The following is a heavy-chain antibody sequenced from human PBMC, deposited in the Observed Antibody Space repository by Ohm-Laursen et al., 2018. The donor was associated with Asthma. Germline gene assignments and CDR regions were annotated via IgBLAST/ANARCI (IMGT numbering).Heavy chain of an antibody. CDR1: GGSISSSSYY. CDR2: IYYSGST. Sequence: SDTLSLTCTVSGGSISSSSYYWGWIRQPPGKGLEWIGSIYYSGSTYYNPSLKSRVTISVDTSKNQFSLKLSSVTAADTAVYYCARQRYYYDSSGYYEGYYFDYWGQGTLVTVSS. D-gene: IGHD3-22*01. J-gene: IGHJ4*02. V-gene: IGHV4-39*01. CDR3: ARQRYYYDSSGYYEGYYFDY.